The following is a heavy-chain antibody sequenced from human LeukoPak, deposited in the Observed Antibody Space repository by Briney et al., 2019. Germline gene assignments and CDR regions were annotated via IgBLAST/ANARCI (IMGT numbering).Heavy chain of an antibody. D-gene: IGHD6-19*01. V-gene: IGHV3-21*01. Sequence: AGGSLRLSCAASGFTFSTYSINWVRQAPGKGLEWVSSISSSSSYIYYADSVKGRFTISRDNAKNSLYLQMNSLRAEDTAVYYCARDLLESWFSSGWYLSNWFDPWGQGTLVTVSS. CDR3: ARDLLESWFSSGWYLSNWFDP. CDR1: GFTFSTYS. J-gene: IGHJ5*02. CDR2: ISSSSSYI.